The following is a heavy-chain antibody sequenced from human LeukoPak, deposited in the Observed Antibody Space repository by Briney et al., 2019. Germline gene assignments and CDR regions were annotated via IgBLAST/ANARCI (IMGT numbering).Heavy chain of an antibody. CDR3: ARLKASSPGIAAPDTAFDY. D-gene: IGHD6-13*01. Sequence: GESLKISCKGSGYSFSNYWIGWVRQMPGKGLEWMGIIYPGDSDTRYRPSFQGQVTISADKSISTAYLQWSSLKASDTAMFYCARLKASSPGIAAPDTAFDYWGQGALVTVSS. J-gene: IGHJ4*02. CDR2: IYPGDSDT. CDR1: GYSFSNYW. V-gene: IGHV5-51*01.